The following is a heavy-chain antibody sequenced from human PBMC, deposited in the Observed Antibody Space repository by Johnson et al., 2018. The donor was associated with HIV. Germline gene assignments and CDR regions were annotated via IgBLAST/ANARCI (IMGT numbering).Heavy chain of an antibody. D-gene: IGHD1-26*01. CDR2: ITYDGTKK. CDR1: GFTFSSYD. Sequence: QVQLVESGGGVVQPGRSLRVSCGASGFTFSSYDMHWVRQAPGKGLEWVAVITYDGTKKYFADSVKGRFNISRDNSKNTLYLQMNSVRPEDAAVYYCAKPPSMGAYAFDIWGPGTMVTVSS. CDR3: AKPPSMGAYAFDI. J-gene: IGHJ3*02. V-gene: IGHV3-30*18.